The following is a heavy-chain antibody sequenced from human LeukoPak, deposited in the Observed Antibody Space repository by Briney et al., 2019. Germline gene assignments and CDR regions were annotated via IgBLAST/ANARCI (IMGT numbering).Heavy chain of an antibody. D-gene: IGHD3-22*01. J-gene: IGHJ4*02. CDR3: ARVTGYMIEDYFDY. V-gene: IGHV4-59*01. CDR2: IYYSGTT. CDR1: GGSISSYY. Sequence: SETLSLTCTVSGGSISSYYWSWIRQPPGKGLEWIGYIYYSGTTYYNPSLKSRVSMSVDTSKNQFSLKLSSVTAADTAVYYCARVTGYMIEDYFDYWGQGTLVTVSS.